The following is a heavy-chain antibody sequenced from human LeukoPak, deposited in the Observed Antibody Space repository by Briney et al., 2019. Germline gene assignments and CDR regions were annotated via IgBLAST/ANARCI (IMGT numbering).Heavy chain of an antibody. CDR1: GFTFSSNY. J-gene: IGHJ4*02. CDR2: IYNGGST. CDR3: VPNSGWYY. V-gene: IGHV3-66*01. D-gene: IGHD6-19*01. Sequence: GGSLRLSCAASGFTFSSNYMSWVRQAPGQGLEWVSIIYNGGSTYYADSVKGRFTISRDNFKNTLFLQMNSLRAEDTAVYFCVPNSGWYYWGQGALVTVSS.